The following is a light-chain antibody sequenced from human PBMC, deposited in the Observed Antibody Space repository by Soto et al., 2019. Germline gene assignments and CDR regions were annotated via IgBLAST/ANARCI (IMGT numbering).Light chain of an antibody. V-gene: IGKV1-39*01. J-gene: IGKJ1*01. Sequence: DIQMTQSPSSLSASVGDRVTIACRASQSISSYLNWYQQTPGKAPKLLIYAASSLQSGVPSRFSGSGSGTDFTLTISSLQPEDFATYYCLQDYNYPWTFGQGTKVDIK. CDR3: LQDYNYPWT. CDR1: QSISSY. CDR2: AAS.